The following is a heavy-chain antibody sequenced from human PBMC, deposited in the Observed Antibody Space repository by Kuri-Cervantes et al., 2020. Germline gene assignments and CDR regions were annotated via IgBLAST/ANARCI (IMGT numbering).Heavy chain of an antibody. Sequence: GSLRLSCTVSGGSISSSSYYWGWIRQPPGKGLEWIGSIYYSGSTYYNPSLKSRVTISVDTSKNQFSLKLSSVTAADTAVYYCARHATDMTIFGGVITPYGMDVWGQGTTVTVSS. CDR2: IYYSGST. V-gene: IGHV4-39*01. D-gene: IGHD3-3*01. CDR3: ARHATDMTIFGGVITPYGMDV. CDR1: GGSISSSSYY. J-gene: IGHJ6*02.